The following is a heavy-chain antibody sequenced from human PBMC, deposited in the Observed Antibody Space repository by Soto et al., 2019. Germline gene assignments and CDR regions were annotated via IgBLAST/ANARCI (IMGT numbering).Heavy chain of an antibody. CDR2: INHSGST. CDR3: ARAGYSYGEDAFDI. Sequence: PSETLSLTCAVYGGSFSGYYWSWIRQPPGKGLEWIGEINHSGSTNYNPSLKSRVTISVDTSKNQFSLKLSSVTAADTAVYYCARAGYSYGEDAFDIWGQGTMVTVSS. CDR1: GGSFSGYY. D-gene: IGHD5-18*01. V-gene: IGHV4-34*01. J-gene: IGHJ3*02.